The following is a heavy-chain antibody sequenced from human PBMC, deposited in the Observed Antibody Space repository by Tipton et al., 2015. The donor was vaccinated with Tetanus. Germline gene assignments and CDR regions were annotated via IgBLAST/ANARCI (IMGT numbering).Heavy chain of an antibody. CDR3: ARDHDLGAPLDY. J-gene: IGHJ4*02. V-gene: IGHV1-69*06. CDR1: GDTFSNYA. Sequence: QSGAEVKKPGSSVKVSCKASGDTFSNYASSWVRQAPGQGLEWMGGIIPIFGTPYYAQNFQGRVSIAADTSTNTAYMNLYSLTSDDTAIYYCARDHDLGAPLDYWGQGTLVTVSS. CDR2: IIPIFGTP. D-gene: IGHD1-26*01.